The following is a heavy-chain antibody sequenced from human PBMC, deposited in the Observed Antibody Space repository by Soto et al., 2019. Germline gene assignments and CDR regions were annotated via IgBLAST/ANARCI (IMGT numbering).Heavy chain of an antibody. Sequence: QVQLQESGPGLVKPSQTLSLTCTVSGGSISSGDYYWSWIRQPPGKGLEWIGYLYYSGSTYYNLSLKSRVTISVDTSKNQFSLKLSSVTAADTAVYYCARAMVVTQNWFDPWGQGTLVTVSS. CDR3: ARAMVVTQNWFDP. J-gene: IGHJ5*02. CDR2: LYYSGST. D-gene: IGHD2-21*02. CDR1: GGSISSGDYY. V-gene: IGHV4-30-4*01.